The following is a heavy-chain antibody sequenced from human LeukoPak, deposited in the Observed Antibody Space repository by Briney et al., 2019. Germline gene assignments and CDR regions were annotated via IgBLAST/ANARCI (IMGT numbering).Heavy chain of an antibody. CDR3: ARDPKTYYDFWSGYRGGNWFDP. CDR1: GFTFSSYI. Sequence: PGGPLRLSCAASGFTFSSYIMNWVRQAPGKGLEWVSYISSSSSTIYYADSVKGRFTISRDNAKNSLYLQMNSLRAEDTAVYYCARDPKTYYDFWSGYRGGNWFDPWGQGTLVTVSS. V-gene: IGHV3-48*04. D-gene: IGHD3-3*01. J-gene: IGHJ5*02. CDR2: ISSSSSTI.